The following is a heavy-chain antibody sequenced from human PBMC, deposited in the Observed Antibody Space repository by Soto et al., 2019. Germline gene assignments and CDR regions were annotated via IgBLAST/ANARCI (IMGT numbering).Heavy chain of an antibody. CDR3: ASCRYYDSSGYWYYFDY. CDR2: IYYSGST. J-gene: IGHJ4*02. CDR1: GGSISSSSYY. D-gene: IGHD3-22*01. Sequence: PSETLSLTCTVSGGSISSSSYYWGWIRQPPGKGLEWIGSIYYSGSTYYNPSLKSRVTISVDTSKNQFSLKLSSVTAADTAVYYCASCRYYDSSGYWYYFDYWGQGTLVTVSS. V-gene: IGHV4-39*01.